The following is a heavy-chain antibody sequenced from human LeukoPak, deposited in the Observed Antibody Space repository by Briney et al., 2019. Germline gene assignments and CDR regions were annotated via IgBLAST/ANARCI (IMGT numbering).Heavy chain of an antibody. D-gene: IGHD4-17*01. J-gene: IGHJ4*02. V-gene: IGHV3-23*01. Sequence: GGSLRPSCAASGFTFSSYAMSWVRQAPGKGLEWVSAISGSGGSTYYADSVKGRFTISRDNSQNTLYLQMNSLRAEDTAVYYCARDYADYVGYFFFDYWGQGTLVTVSS. CDR1: GFTFSSYA. CDR3: ARDYADYVGYFFFDY. CDR2: ISGSGGST.